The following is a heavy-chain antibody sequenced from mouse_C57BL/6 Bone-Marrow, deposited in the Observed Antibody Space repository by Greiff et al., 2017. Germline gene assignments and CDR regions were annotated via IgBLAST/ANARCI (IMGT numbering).Heavy chain of an antibody. D-gene: IGHD1-1*01. CDR2: ISDGGSYT. CDR3: ERGRITTVVATNYFDY. CDR1: GFTFSSYA. Sequence: EVQGVESGGGLVKPGGSLKLSCAASGFTFSSYAMSWVRQTPEKRLEWVATISDGGSYTYYPDNVKGRFTISRNNAKDNLYLQMSHLKSEDTAMYYWERGRITTVVATNYFDYWGQGTTLKVSS. V-gene: IGHV5-4*01. J-gene: IGHJ2*01.